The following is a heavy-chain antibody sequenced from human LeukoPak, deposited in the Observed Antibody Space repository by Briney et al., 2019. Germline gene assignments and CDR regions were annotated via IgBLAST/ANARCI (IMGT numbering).Heavy chain of an antibody. CDR1: GDSISSGAYS. CDR2: IFHTGST. J-gene: IGHJ5*02. CDR3: SRELWFANAPGSWLDP. V-gene: IGHV4-30-2*01. Sequence: PSETLSLTCVVYGDSISSGAYSWSWNRQPPGKGLEWIGYIFHTGSTFYNPSLKSRVTISVDNSKNQFSLRLNSVTAADTAVYYCSRELWFANAPGSWLDPWGQGTLVTLSS. D-gene: IGHD3-10*01.